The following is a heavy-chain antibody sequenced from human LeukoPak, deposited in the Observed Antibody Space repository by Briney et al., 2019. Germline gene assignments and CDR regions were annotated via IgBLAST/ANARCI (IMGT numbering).Heavy chain of an antibody. Sequence: SETLSLTCAVYGGSFSGYYWSWIRQPPGKGLEWIGEINHSGSTNYNPSLKSRVTISVDTSKNQFSLKLSSVTAADTAVCYCARGPRKIAAAGTNNWFDPWGQGTLVTVSS. V-gene: IGHV4-34*01. CDR2: INHSGST. CDR3: ARGPRKIAAAGTNNWFDP. CDR1: GGSFSGYY. J-gene: IGHJ5*02. D-gene: IGHD6-13*01.